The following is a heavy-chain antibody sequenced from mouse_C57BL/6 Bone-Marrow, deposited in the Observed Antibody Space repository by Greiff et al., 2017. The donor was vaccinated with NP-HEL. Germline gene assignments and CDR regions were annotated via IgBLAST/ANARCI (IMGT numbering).Heavy chain of an antibody. CDR2: IHPNSGST. V-gene: IGHV1-64*01. D-gene: IGHD2-12*01. J-gene: IGHJ4*01. CDR3: ARLRRRGYAMDY. Sequence: QVQLQQPGAELVKPGASVKLSCKASGYTFTSYWMHWVKQRPGQGLEWIGMIHPNSGSTNYNEKFKSKATLTVDKSSSTAYMQLGSLTSEDSAVYYCARLRRRGYAMDYWGQGTSVTVSS. CDR1: GYTFTSYW.